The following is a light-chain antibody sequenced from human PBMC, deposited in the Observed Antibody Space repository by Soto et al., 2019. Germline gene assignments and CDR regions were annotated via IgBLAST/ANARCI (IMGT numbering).Light chain of an antibody. V-gene: IGLV2-11*02. CDR1: TSNIANNY. Sequence: QSVLTQPPSVSAAPGQKVTISCSGSTSNIANNYISWYQQHPGKAPKLMIYDVSKRPSGVPDRFSGSKSGNTASLTISGLQAEDEADYYCCSYAGSYSNWVFGGGTKVTVL. CDR2: DVS. J-gene: IGLJ3*02. CDR3: CSYAGSYSNWV.